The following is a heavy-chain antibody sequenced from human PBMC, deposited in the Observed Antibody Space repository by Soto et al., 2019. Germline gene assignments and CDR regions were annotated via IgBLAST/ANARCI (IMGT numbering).Heavy chain of an antibody. Sequence: SETLSLTCAVSGGSIGRTNWWSWVRQPPGKGLEWIGEIYESGSSNYNPSVKSRVTISIDKSNSQFSLKLRSLTAADTAIYYCASRIVGSSTYYFDSWGQGALVTVSS. CDR2: IYESGSS. CDR1: GGSIGRTNW. CDR3: ASRIVGSSTYYFDS. J-gene: IGHJ4*02. D-gene: IGHD1-26*01. V-gene: IGHV4-4*02.